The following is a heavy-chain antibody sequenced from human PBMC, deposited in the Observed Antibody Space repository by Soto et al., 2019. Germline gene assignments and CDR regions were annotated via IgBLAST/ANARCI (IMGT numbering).Heavy chain of an antibody. J-gene: IGHJ6*02. CDR2: IDPSDSYT. CDR1: GYSFTSYW. V-gene: IGHV5-10-1*01. D-gene: IGHD4-4*01. CDR3: ARTVANYYYYGMDV. Sequence: GESLKISCKGSGYSFTSYWISWVRQMPGKGLEWMGRIDPSDSYTNYSPSFQGHVTTSADKSISTAYLQWSSLKASDTAMYYCARTVANYYYYGMDVWGQGTTVTVSS.